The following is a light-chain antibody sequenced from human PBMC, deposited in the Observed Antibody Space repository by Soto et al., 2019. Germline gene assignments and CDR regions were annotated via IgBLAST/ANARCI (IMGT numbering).Light chain of an antibody. J-gene: IGKJ2*01. CDR2: KAS. V-gene: IGKV1-5*03. CDR1: QSISSW. CDR3: QQYDSFPYT. Sequence: DIQMTQSPSTLSASVGDRVTITCRASQSISSWLAWYQQKPGKAPKLLVYKASNLESGVPSRFSGSGSGTEFTLTITSLQPDDLATYYCQQYDSFPYTFGQGTKLEI.